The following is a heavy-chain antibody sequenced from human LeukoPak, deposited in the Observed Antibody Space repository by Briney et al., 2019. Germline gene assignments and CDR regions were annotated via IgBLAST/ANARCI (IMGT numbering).Heavy chain of an antibody. J-gene: IGHJ4*02. D-gene: IGHD3-10*01. CDR1: GFTSSSFW. CDR2: INQDGSET. CDR3: ARDVAMVRGVLNY. Sequence: GGSLRLSCAASGFTSSSFWMTWVRQAPGKGLEWVANINQDGSETDSVDSVKGRFTISRDNAKNSLYLQMNSLRAEDTAVYYCARDVAMVRGVLNYWGQGTLVTVSS. V-gene: IGHV3-7*01.